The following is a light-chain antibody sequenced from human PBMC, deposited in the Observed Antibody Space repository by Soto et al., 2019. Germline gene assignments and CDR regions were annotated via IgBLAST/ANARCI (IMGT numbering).Light chain of an antibody. CDR2: DAS. J-gene: IGKJ1*01. CDR3: QQYNSYERT. V-gene: IGKV1-5*01. Sequence: DIQMPQSPSTLSASVGDRVTITCRASQSISSWLAWYQQKPGKAPKLLIYDASSLESGVPSRFSGSGSGTEFTLTISSLQPDDFATYYCQQYNSYERTFGQGTKVEIK. CDR1: QSISSW.